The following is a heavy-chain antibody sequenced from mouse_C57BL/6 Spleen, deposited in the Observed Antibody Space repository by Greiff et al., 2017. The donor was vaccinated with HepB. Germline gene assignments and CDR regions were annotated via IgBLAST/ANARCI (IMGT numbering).Heavy chain of an antibody. CDR1: GFTFSNYW. Sequence: EVHLVESGGGLVQPGGSMKLSCVASGFTFSNYWMNWVRQSPEKGLEWVAQIRLKSDNYATHYAESVKGRFTISRDDSKSSVYLQMNNLRAEDTGIYYCTGYYNWFAYWGQGTLVTVSA. V-gene: IGHV6-3*01. CDR3: TGYYNWFAY. J-gene: IGHJ3*01. D-gene: IGHD2-12*01. CDR2: IRLKSDNYAT.